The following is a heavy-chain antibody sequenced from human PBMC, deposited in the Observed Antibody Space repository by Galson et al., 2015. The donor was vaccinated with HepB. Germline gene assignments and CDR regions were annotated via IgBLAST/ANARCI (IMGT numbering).Heavy chain of an antibody. CDR2: INTNTGNP. D-gene: IGHD3-10*01. CDR3: ARDWNYGSGRGFDP. V-gene: IGHV7-4-1*02. CDR1: GYTFTSYA. J-gene: IGHJ5*02. Sequence: SGKVSCKASGYTFTSYAMNWVRQAPGQGLEWMGWINTNTGNPTYAQGFTGRFVFSFDPSVSTAYLQISSLKAEDTAVYYCARDWNYGSGRGFDPWGQGTLVTVSS.